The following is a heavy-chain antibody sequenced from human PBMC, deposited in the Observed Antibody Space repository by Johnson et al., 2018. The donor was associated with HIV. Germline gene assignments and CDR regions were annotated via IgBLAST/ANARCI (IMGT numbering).Heavy chain of an antibody. J-gene: IGHJ3*02. Sequence: QVQLVESGEGVVQPGRSLRLSCAASGFTFSSYAMHWVRQAPGKGLEWVAVISYDGSNKYYADSVRGRFTVSRDNSKNTLYLQMNSLRPEDTAVYYCAKERQLVRAFDIWGQGTMVTVSS. D-gene: IGHD6-6*01. CDR3: AKERQLVRAFDI. CDR2: ISYDGSNK. V-gene: IGHV3-30*04. CDR1: GFTFSSYA.